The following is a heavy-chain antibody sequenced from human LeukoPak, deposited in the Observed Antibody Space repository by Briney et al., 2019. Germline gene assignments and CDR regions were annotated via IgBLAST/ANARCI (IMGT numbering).Heavy chain of an antibody. Sequence: GGSLRLSCAASGFTFSSYSMNWARQAPGKGLEWVSSISSSSSYIYYADSVKGRFTISRDNAKNSLYLQMNSLRAEDTAVYYCARLVVPAAIQDGMDVWGQGTTVTVSS. V-gene: IGHV3-21*01. CDR1: GFTFSSYS. J-gene: IGHJ6*02. CDR2: ISSSSSYI. CDR3: ARLVVPAAIQDGMDV. D-gene: IGHD2-2*02.